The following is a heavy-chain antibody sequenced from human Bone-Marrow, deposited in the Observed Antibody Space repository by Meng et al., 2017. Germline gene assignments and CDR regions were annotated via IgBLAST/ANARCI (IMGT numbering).Heavy chain of an antibody. D-gene: IGHD3-22*01. Sequence: SAKVSCKASGRTFSSYAISWARQAPGQGLEWMGGIIPIFGTANYAQKFQGRVTITTDESTSTAYMELSSLRSEDTAVYYCASYYDSSGYRPHDAFDIWGQGTMVTVSS. V-gene: IGHV1-69*05. CDR3: ASYYDSSGYRPHDAFDI. J-gene: IGHJ3*02. CDR2: IIPIFGTA. CDR1: GRTFSSYA.